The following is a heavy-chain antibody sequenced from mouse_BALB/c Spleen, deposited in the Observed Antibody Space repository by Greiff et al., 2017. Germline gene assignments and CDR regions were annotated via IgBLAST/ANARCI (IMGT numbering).Heavy chain of an antibody. CDR1: GFTFSSYT. Sequence: EVMLVESGGGLVQPGGSLKLSCAASGFTFSSYTMSWVRQTPEKRLEWVAYISNGGGSTYYPDTVKGRFTISRDNAKNTLYLQMSSLKSEDTAMYYCAREGAYDYDFAMDYWGQGTSVTVSS. CDR2: ISNGGGST. V-gene: IGHV5-12-2*01. D-gene: IGHD2-4*01. J-gene: IGHJ4*01. CDR3: AREGAYDYDFAMDY.